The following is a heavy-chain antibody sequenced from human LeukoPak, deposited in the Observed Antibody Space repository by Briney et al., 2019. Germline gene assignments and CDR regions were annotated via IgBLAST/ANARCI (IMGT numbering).Heavy chain of an antibody. D-gene: IGHD3-16*01. CDR3: ARGWGHLDY. V-gene: IGHV4-59*01. Sequence: KPSETLSLTCTVSGGSISSYYWSWIRQPPGKGLEWINYFYYSGSTDYNSSLKSRVTISVDTSKNHLSLKLSSVTAADTAVYYCARGWGHLDYWGQGTLVTVSS. CDR2: FYYSGST. J-gene: IGHJ4*02. CDR1: GGSISSYY.